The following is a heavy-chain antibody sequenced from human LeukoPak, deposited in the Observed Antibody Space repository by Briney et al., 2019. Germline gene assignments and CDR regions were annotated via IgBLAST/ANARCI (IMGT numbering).Heavy chain of an antibody. CDR2: IIPIFGTA. D-gene: IGHD3-10*01. V-gene: IGHV1-69*13. J-gene: IGHJ4*02. CDR1: GGTFSSYA. CDR3: ARAEEVRGVLPYY. Sequence: SVKVSCKASGGTFSSYAISWVRQPTGQGLEWMGGIIPIFGTANYAQKFQGRVTITADESTSTAYMELSSLRSEDTAVYYCARAEEVRGVLPYYWGQGTLVTVSS.